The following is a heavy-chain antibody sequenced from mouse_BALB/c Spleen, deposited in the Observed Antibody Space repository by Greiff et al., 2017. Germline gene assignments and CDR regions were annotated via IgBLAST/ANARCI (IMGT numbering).Heavy chain of an antibody. J-gene: IGHJ4*01. CDR1: GYTFTSYY. V-gene: IGHV1S81*02. D-gene: IGHD2-10*02. CDR2: INPSNGGT. Sequence: VQQQQPGAELVKPGASVKLSCKASGYTFTSYYMYWVKQRPGQGLEWIGGINPSNGGTNFNEKFKSKATLTVDKSSSTAYMQLSSLTSEDSAVYYCTRYGNYVEAMDYWGQGTSVTVSS. CDR3: TRYGNYVEAMDY.